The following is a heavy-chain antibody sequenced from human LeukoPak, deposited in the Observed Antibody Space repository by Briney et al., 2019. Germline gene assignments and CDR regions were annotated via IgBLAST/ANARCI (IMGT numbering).Heavy chain of an antibody. CDR2: IYYSGST. CDR1: GGSISNYY. Sequence: SETLSLTCTVSGGSISNYYWSWIRQPPGKGLEWIGYIYYSGSTIYNPSLKSRVIISVDTSKNQFSLKLSSVTAADTAVYYCARYGDYVFDYWGQGTLVTVSS. CDR3: ARYGDYVFDY. D-gene: IGHD4-17*01. V-gene: IGHV4-59*01. J-gene: IGHJ4*02.